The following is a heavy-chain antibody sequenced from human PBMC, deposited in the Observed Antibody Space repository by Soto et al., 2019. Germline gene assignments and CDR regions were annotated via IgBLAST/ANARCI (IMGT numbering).Heavy chain of an antibody. D-gene: IGHD2-8*01. V-gene: IGHV3-23*01. J-gene: IGHJ4*02. CDR3: ARDTWSLDY. CDR1: GFTFSVYA. Sequence: GGSLRLSCAATGFTFSVYAMTWVRQAPGKGLEWVSAVTANGGSTYSADSVKGRFTISRDNSKNTLFLQMNSLRAEDTAVYYCARDTWSLDYWGQGNLVTVSS. CDR2: VTANGGST.